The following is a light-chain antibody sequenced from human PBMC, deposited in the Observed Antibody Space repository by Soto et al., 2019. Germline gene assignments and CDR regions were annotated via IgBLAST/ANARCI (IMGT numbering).Light chain of an antibody. V-gene: IGLV2-14*01. Sequence: ALTQAAAGFGSSVRAITIPCPGTSNVFATYNFVPWYQQHPGKAPNLLMYDVTNRPSGVSDRFSGSKSGSTASLTISGLQAEDEADYYCNSYTTSTSFVFGTGTKVTVL. J-gene: IGLJ1*01. CDR2: DVT. CDR1: SNVFATYNF. CDR3: NSYTTSTSFV.